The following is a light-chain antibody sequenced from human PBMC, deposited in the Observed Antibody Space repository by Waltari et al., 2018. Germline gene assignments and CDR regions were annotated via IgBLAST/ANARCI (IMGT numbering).Light chain of an antibody. CDR2: EAS. V-gene: IGKV3-15*01. J-gene: IGKJ2*03. CDR1: QSVSTN. CDR3: QQYNDWYS. Sequence: ETVMTQSPDTLSVSPGEVVTLPCRASQSVSTNVAWYQQRPGQAPRLLIYEASTMACGIPARFSGSGSGKEFTLTISGLQSEDCALYYCQQYNDWYSFGQGTKLAIK.